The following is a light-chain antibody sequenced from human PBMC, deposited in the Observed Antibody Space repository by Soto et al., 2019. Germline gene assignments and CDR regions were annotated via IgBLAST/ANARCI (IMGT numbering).Light chain of an antibody. CDR3: QQYNNWHWT. Sequence: EIVMKQSPATLSVSPGERATLSCRASQSVSSNLAWYQQKPGQAPRLLIYGASTRATGIPARFSGSGSGTEFTLTISRRHSEVFAVYYCQQYNNWHWTFGQGTKVEIK. V-gene: IGKV3-15*01. CDR2: GAS. CDR1: QSVSSN. J-gene: IGKJ1*01.